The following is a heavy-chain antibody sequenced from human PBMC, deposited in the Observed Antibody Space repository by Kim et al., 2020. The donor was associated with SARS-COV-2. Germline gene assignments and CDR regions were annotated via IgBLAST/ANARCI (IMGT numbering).Heavy chain of an antibody. V-gene: IGHV3-66*01. Sequence: YAKSVKGRFSISRDKSKNTVSLQLTSLGAKYTAVYYCARDRRDTRGYFDYWGQGSLVTVSS. D-gene: IGHD2-15*01. CDR3: ARDRRDTRGYFDY. J-gene: IGHJ4*02.